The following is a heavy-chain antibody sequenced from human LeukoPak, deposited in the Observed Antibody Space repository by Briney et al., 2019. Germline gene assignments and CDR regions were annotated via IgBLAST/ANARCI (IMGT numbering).Heavy chain of an antibody. CDR2: IKRDGSER. CDR3: ARDKEAAVDFWSGYYPL. V-gene: IGHV3-7*01. D-gene: IGHD3-3*01. Sequence: GGSLRLSCAASGFLFSSYWMGWVRQAPGKGLEWVANIKRDGSERYYEDSVKGRFTISSDNAQNSLYLQMNSLREEDTAVYYCARDKEAAVDFWSGYYPLWGRGTLVTVSS. J-gene: IGHJ4*02. CDR1: GFLFSSYW.